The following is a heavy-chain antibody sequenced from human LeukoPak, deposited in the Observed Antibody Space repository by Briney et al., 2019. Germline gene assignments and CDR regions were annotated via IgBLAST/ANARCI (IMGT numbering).Heavy chain of an antibody. V-gene: IGHV3-23*01. CDR1: GFMFSTYA. CDR3: ARVVGGYSYGYHY. D-gene: IGHD5-18*01. J-gene: IGHJ4*02. CDR2: ISGTGGST. Sequence: PGGSLRLSCAGSGFMFSTYAMSWVRQAPGQGLEWISGISGTGGSTYYADSVKGRFTISRDNSKNTLYLQMNSLRAEDTAVYYCARVVGGYSYGYHYWGQGTLVTVSS.